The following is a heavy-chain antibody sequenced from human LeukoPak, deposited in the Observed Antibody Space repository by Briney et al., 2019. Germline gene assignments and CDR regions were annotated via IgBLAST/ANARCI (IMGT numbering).Heavy chain of an antibody. CDR1: GGSISSGGYS. CDR2: IYHSGST. D-gene: IGHD2-15*01. J-gene: IGHJ3*02. V-gene: IGHV4-30-2*01. CDR3: AGPGGCPDSFEI. Sequence: SETLSLTCAVSGGSISSGGYSWSWIRQPPGKGLEWIGYIYHSGSTYYNPSLKSRVTISVDRSKNQFSLKLSSVTAADTAVYYCAGPGGCPDSFEIRGQGTMVTVSS.